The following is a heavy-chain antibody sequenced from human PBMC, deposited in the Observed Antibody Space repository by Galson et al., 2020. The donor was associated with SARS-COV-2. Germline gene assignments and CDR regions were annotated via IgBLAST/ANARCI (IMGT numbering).Heavy chain of an antibody. CDR3: ATTYCGGDCYPYYYYYMDV. CDR2: IYPGDSDT. Sequence: GESLKISCKGSGYSFTSYWIGWVRQMPGKGLEWMGIIYPGDSDTRYSPSFQGQVTISVDKSISTAYLQWSSLKASDTAMYYCATTYCGGDCYPYYYYYMDVWGKGTTVTVSS. CDR1: GYSFTSYW. J-gene: IGHJ6*03. V-gene: IGHV5-51*01. D-gene: IGHD2-21*01.